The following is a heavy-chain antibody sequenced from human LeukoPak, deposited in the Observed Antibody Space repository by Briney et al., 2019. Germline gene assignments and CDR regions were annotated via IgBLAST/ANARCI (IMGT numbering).Heavy chain of an antibody. CDR3: ARGRKEWELTYWFGP. V-gene: IGHV1-69*13. J-gene: IGHJ5*02. D-gene: IGHD1-26*01. CDR1: GGTFSSYA. Sequence: SVTVSCKASGGTFSSYAISWVRQAPGQGLEWMGGTIPIFGTANYAQKFQGRVTITADESTSTAYMELSSLRSEDTAVYYCARGRKEWELTYWFGPWGQGTLVTVSS. CDR2: TIPIFGTA.